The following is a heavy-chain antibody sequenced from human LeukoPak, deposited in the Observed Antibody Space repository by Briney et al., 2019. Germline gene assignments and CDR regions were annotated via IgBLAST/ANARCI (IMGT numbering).Heavy chain of an antibody. CDR3: ARGVSSIWYWGYFQN. CDR2: IGPSGDTL. V-gene: IGHV3-11*01. CDR1: GGSISSGDYS. J-gene: IGHJ1*01. D-gene: IGHD6-13*01. Sequence: TPSETLSLTCTVSGGSISSGDYSWSWIRQAPGKGLEWFSHIGPSGDTLYYADSVKGRFTISRDNAKSSLYLQMNSLRVEDTAVYYCARGVSSIWYWGYFQNWGQGTLVTVSS.